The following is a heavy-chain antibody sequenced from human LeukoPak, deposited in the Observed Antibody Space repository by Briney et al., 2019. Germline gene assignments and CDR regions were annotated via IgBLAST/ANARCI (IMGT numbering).Heavy chain of an antibody. J-gene: IGHJ4*02. CDR2: ISGSGSGGST. V-gene: IGHV3-23*01. D-gene: IGHD6-19*01. CDR1: GFTFSSYA. CDR3: AKLLAVTNSYYFNY. Sequence: PGGSLRLSCAASGFTFSSYAMSWVRQAPGKGLEWVSTISGSGSGGSTYYADSVKGRFTISSDNSKDTLYLQMNSLRAEDTAVYYCAKLLAVTNSYYFNYWGQGTLVTVSS.